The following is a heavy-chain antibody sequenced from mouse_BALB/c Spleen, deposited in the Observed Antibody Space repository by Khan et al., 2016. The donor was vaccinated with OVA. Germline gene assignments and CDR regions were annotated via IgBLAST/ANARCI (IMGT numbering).Heavy chain of an antibody. V-gene: IGHV5-6-4*01. CDR1: GFSFSSYS. Sequence: EVELVESGGGLVRPGGSLKLSCAASGFSFSSYSISWVRQTPGQRLEWVATISSGGTYTYYPDSVKGRFTISRDNSKNTLYLQMSSLKSEDTAMYYCARHRGYCGHNPYFDYWGQGTTLTVSS. J-gene: IGHJ2*01. D-gene: IGHD1-1*01. CDR3: ARHRGYCGHNPYFDY. CDR2: ISSGGTYT.